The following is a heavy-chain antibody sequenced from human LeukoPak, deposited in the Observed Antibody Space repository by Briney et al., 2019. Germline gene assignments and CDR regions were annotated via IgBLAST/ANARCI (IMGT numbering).Heavy chain of an antibody. CDR2: IYTSGST. D-gene: IGHD2-15*01. Sequence: PSQTLSLTCTVSGGSISSGSYYWSWIRQPAWKGLEWIGRIYTSGSTNYNPSLKSRVTISVDTSKNQFSLKLSSVTAADTAVYYCARACSGGSCYSPWFDPWGQGTLVTVSS. CDR3: ARACSGGSCYSPWFDP. V-gene: IGHV4-61*02. CDR1: GGSISSGSYY. J-gene: IGHJ5*02.